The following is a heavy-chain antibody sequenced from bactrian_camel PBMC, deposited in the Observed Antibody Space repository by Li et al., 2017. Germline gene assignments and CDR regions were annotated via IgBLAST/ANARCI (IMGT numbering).Heavy chain of an antibody. CDR1: GFTYRRYC. CDR2: ITASGGT. Sequence: HVQLVESGGDSVQAGGSLRLSCVASGFTYRRYCMGWFRQAPGKGLEWVSTITASGGTGYADSVKGRFAISRNNRENQMYLQLNNLTLEDTGMYYCTKLPEGYRGQGTQVTVS. CDR3: TKLPEGY. J-gene: IGHJ4*01. V-gene: IGHV3S1*01.